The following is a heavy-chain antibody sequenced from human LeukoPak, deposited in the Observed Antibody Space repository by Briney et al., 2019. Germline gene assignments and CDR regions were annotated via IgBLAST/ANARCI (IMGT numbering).Heavy chain of an antibody. Sequence: ASVKVSCKASGYTFTSNDINWVRQATGQGLEWMGWMSPNSGNTGYAQKFQGRVTITRNTSISTAYMELSSLRSEDTAVYYCARGSPPGYYYYYMDVWGKGTTVTVSS. CDR2: MSPNSGNT. J-gene: IGHJ6*03. V-gene: IGHV1-8*03. CDR3: ARGSPPGYYYYYMDV. CDR1: GYTFTSND.